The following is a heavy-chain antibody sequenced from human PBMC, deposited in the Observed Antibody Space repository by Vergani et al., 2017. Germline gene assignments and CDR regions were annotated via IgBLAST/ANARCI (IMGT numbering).Heavy chain of an antibody. V-gene: IGHV4-39*07. CDR3: AEVQRIESGFDP. CDR1: GGSISSSSYY. Sequence: QLQLQESGPGLVKPSETLSLTCTVSGGSISSSSYYWGWLRQPPGKGLEWIGSIYYSGSTYYNPSLKSRVTISVDTSKNQFSLKLSTVTAADTAVYYCAEVQRIESGFDPWGQGTLVTVSS. D-gene: IGHD1-1*01. J-gene: IGHJ5*02. CDR2: IYYSGST.